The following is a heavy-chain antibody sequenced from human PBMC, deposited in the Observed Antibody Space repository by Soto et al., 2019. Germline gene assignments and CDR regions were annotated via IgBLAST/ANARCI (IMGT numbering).Heavy chain of an antibody. V-gene: IGHV3-23*01. Sequence: GGSLRLSCAASGFTFSSYAMTWVRQAPGKGLEWVSAISGSGGNTYYADSVKGRFTISRDNSKNTLFLQMNSLRVEDTAVYYCAKDQRSIRFTGTHYYYYDMDVWGQGTTVTVSS. J-gene: IGHJ6*02. CDR1: GFTFSSYA. D-gene: IGHD6-6*01. CDR2: ISGSGGNT. CDR3: AKDQRSIRFTGTHYYYYDMDV.